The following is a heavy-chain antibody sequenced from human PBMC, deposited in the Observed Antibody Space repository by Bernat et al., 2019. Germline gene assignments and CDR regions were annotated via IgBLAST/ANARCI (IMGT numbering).Heavy chain of an antibody. Sequence: QVQLQESGPGLVKPSETLSLTCTVSGGSMSSYYWSWIRQPAGKGLEWIGRIYTSGSTNYNPSLKSRVTISVDTSKNQFSLKLSSVTAADTAVYYCAREYTVTTLDSENQNNWGQGTLVTVSS. CDR3: AREYTVTTLDSENQNN. CDR2: IYTSGST. V-gene: IGHV4-4*07. CDR1: GGSMSSYY. J-gene: IGHJ4*02. D-gene: IGHD4-17*01.